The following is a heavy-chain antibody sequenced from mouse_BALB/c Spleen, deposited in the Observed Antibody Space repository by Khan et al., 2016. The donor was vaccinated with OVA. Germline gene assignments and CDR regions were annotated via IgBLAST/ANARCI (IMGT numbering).Heavy chain of an antibody. V-gene: IGHV3-2*02. CDR3: AKGKYDGYYFDY. CDR2: ISYSGVT. D-gene: IGHD2-14*01. CDR1: GYSITSGYA. J-gene: IGHJ2*01. Sequence: EVKLEESGPGLVKPSQSLSLTCTVTGYSITSGYAWNWIRQFPGNKLEWMGYISYSGVTSYTPSLKSRISITRDTSKNQFFLQLTSVTTEDTATYYCAKGKYDGYYFDYWGQGTTLTVSS.